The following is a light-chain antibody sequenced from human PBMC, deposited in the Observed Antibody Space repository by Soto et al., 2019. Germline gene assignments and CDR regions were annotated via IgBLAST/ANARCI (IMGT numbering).Light chain of an antibody. CDR2: AAS. V-gene: IGKV1-9*01. CDR1: QGISSY. Sequence: DIQLTQSPSFLSASVGDRVTITCRASQGISSYLAWYQQKPGKAPKLLIFAASTLQSGVPSRFSGSGSGTEFNLTISSLQPEDFATYYCQQLNSYPRLFTFGPGTKVDIK. J-gene: IGKJ3*01. CDR3: QQLNSYPRLFT.